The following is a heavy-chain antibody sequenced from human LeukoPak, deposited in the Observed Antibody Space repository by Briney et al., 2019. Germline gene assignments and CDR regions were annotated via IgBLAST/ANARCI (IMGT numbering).Heavy chain of an antibody. CDR2: IYYSGST. V-gene: IGHV4-59*01. Sequence: SETLSLTCTVSGGPISSYYWSWMRQPPGKGLEWIGYIYYSGSTNYNPSLKSRVTISVDTSKKQLSLKLSSVTAADTAVYYCARVSSGWVDYWGQGTLVTVSS. CDR1: GGPISSYY. CDR3: ARVSSGWVDY. D-gene: IGHD6-19*01. J-gene: IGHJ4*02.